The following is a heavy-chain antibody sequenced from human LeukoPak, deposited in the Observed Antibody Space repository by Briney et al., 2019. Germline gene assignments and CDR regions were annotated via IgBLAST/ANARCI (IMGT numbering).Heavy chain of an antibody. V-gene: IGHV3-43*02. Sequence: GGSLRLSCAASGFTFSGHSMTWVRQTPGKGLEWVSLISGDGGSTYYADSVKGRFTISRDNSKNSLYLQMNSLRTEDTALYYCAKDASGYGGPNDYWGQGTLVTVSS. CDR3: AKDASGYGGPNDY. D-gene: IGHD5-12*01. CDR2: ISGDGGST. J-gene: IGHJ4*02. CDR1: GFTFSGHS.